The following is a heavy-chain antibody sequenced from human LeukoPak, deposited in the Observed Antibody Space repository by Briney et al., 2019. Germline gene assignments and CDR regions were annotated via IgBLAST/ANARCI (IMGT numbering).Heavy chain of an antibody. CDR2: IDPSDSYT. D-gene: IGHD2-2*01. CDR3: ASKPCSSTSCYYYGMDV. CDR1: GYSFTSYW. Sequence: GESLKICCKGSGYSFTSYWISWVRQMPGKGLEWMGRIDPSDSYTNYSPSFQGHVTISADKSISTAYLQWSSLKASDTAMYYCASKPCSSTSCYYYGMDVWGQGTTVTVSS. V-gene: IGHV5-10-1*01. J-gene: IGHJ6*02.